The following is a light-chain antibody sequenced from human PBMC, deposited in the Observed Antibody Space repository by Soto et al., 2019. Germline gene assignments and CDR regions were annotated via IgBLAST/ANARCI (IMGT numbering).Light chain of an antibody. J-gene: IGLJ3*02. V-gene: IGLV1-40*01. CDR1: SSNIGAGYD. CDR3: QSYDSSLSGWV. CDR2: GNS. Sequence: QPVLTQPPSVSGAPGQRVTISCTGNSSNIGAGYDVHWYQQLPGTAPKLLIYGNSNRPSGVPDRFSGSKSGTSASLAITGLRAEDEADYYCQSYDSSLSGWVFGGGTKLTFL.